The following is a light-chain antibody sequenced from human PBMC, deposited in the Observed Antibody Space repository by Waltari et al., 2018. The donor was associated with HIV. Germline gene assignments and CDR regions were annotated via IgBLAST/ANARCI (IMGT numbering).Light chain of an antibody. CDR2: SID. Sequence: QTVVTPQPPLTVSPGGTVTPTCASSTGAVNIDYYPNWFQQRPGHAPRTLIYSIDKRHSSTPARFSGSLAGGKAGLTLSGVQPEDESEYYCLLYYGGPWVFGGGTKLTVL. CDR3: LLYYGGPWV. CDR1: TGAVNIDYY. V-gene: IGLV7-43*01. J-gene: IGLJ3*02.